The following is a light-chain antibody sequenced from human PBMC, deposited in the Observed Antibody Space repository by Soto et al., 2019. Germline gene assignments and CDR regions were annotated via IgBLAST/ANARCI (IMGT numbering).Light chain of an antibody. V-gene: IGKV3-20*01. CDR3: QQYGSSPRIT. Sequence: EIVLTQYPATLSLSPGERSTPSCMASQSVSSYLAWYQQKPGQAPRLLIYGASSRATGIPDRFSGSGSGTDFTLTISRLEPEDFAVYYCQQYGSSPRITVGQGTRLEIK. CDR1: QSVSSY. J-gene: IGKJ5*01. CDR2: GAS.